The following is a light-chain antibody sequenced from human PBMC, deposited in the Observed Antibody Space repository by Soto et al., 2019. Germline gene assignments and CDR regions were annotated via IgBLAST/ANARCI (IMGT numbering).Light chain of an antibody. CDR3: QQYGNSPFT. V-gene: IGKV3-20*01. J-gene: IGKJ4*01. Sequence: EIVLTQSPGTLSLSPGERATLSCRASQSVGSRYLAWYQQKPGQAPSLLIYGASSRATGIPDRFSGSGSGTDFTLTISRLEPEDFEVYYCQQYGNSPFTFGGGTKVDIK. CDR1: QSVGSRY. CDR2: GAS.